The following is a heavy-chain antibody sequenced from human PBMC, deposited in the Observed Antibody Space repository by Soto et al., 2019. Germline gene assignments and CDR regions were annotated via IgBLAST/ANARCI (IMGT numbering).Heavy chain of an antibody. Sequence: QVQLVESGGGLVQPGTSLRISCAASGFTFSTHGMHWVRQAPGKGLEGVAMISHDGSEKYYVDSVKGRFTISRDTSKNTLFLQMASLRAEDTAVSYCAKDWGETVWYKWFDSWGQGTLVTVSS. CDR3: AKDWGETVWYKWFDS. CDR2: ISHDGSEK. D-gene: IGHD3-16*01. CDR1: GFTFSTHG. V-gene: IGHV3-30*18. J-gene: IGHJ5*01.